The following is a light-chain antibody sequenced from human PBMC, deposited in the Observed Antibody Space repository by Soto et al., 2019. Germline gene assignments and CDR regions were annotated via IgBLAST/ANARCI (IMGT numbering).Light chain of an antibody. CDR1: TSEVDIYNL. V-gene: IGLV2-23*01. CDR3: SSYAGSNTVI. J-gene: IGLJ2*01. Sequence: QSVLTQPASVSGSPGQSVTLSCTGTTSEVDIYNLVSWYQQHPGKAPKLMIYEATKRPSGVSDRFSGSKSGNTTSLTISGLQTDDEADYYCSSYAGSNTVIFGGGTQLTVL. CDR2: EAT.